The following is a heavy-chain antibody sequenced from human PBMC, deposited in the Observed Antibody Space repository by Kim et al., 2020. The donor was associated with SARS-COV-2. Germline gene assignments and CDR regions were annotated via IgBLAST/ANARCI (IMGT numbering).Heavy chain of an antibody. CDR1: GFTFSSYG. V-gene: IGHV3-33*01. CDR3: ARGLEMATSAYYFDY. D-gene: IGHD5-12*01. CDR2: IWYDGSNK. Sequence: GGSLRLSCAASGFTFSSYGMHWVRQAPGKGLEWVAVIWYDGSNKYYADSVKGRFTISRDNSKNTLYLQMNSLRAEDTAVYYCARGLEMATSAYYFDYWGQGTLVTVSS. J-gene: IGHJ4*02.